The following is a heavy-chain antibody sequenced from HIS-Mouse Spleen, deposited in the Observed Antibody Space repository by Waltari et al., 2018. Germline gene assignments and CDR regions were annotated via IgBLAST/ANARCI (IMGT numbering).Heavy chain of an antibody. D-gene: IGHD4-4*01. Sequence: QVQLVQSGAEVKKPGASVKVSCKASGYTCTSYAFNRVRRATGKGLEWKGWMNPDSGNTGYAQKFQGRVTMTRNTSISTAYMELSSLRSEDTAVYYCARGHDYSNYFDYWGQGTLVTVSS. J-gene: IGHJ4*02. V-gene: IGHV1-8*01. CDR2: MNPDSGNT. CDR3: ARGHDYSNYFDY. CDR1: GYTCTSYA.